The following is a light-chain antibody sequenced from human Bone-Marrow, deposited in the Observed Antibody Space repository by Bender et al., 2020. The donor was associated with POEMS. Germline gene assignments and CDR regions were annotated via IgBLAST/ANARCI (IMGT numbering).Light chain of an antibody. Sequence: QSALTQPASVSGSPGQSITISCTGASSDVGTYNRVSWYLQSPGTAPKLLIFEVSDRPSGVPERFSGSKSGNTASLTVSGLQAEDEADYYCSSYAGSNNLGVLFGGGTKLTVL. CDR1: SSDVGTYNR. V-gene: IGLV2-18*02. J-gene: IGLJ2*01. CDR2: EVS. CDR3: SSYAGSNNLGVL.